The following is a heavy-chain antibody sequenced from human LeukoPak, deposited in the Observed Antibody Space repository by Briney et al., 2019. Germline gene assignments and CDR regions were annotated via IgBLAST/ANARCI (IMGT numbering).Heavy chain of an antibody. D-gene: IGHD3-9*01. V-gene: IGHV3-30*02. J-gene: IGHJ3*02. Sequence: GGSLRLSCAASGFTFSNFGMHWVRQAPDKGLEWVAATWYDGSNKYYADSVKGRFTISRDNSKNTLYLQMNSLRAEDTAVYYCAKDKGYYDTHDAFDIWGQGTMVTVSS. CDR1: GFTFSNFG. CDR2: TWYDGSNK. CDR3: AKDKGYYDTHDAFDI.